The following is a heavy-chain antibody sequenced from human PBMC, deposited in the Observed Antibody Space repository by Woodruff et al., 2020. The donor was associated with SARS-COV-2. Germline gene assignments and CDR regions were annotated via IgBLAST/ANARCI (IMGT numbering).Heavy chain of an antibody. V-gene: IGHV3-13*01. J-gene: IGHJ2*01. CDR3: ARDRQSGYSNGRHYWYFDL. Sequence: EWVSAIGTVGDTFYPGSVKGRFTISRENAKNSLYLQMDSLRAEDTAVYYCARDRQSGYSNGRHYWYFDL. CDR2: IGTVGDT. D-gene: IGHD5-18*01.